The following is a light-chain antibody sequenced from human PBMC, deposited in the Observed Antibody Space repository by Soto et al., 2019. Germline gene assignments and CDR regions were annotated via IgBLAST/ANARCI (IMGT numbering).Light chain of an antibody. CDR2: GAS. V-gene: IGKV3-20*01. CDR1: QSVSSSY. Sequence: EIVLTQSPGTLSLSPGERATLSCRASQSVSSSYLAWYQQKPGQAPRLLIYGASSRATGIPDRFSGSGSGTDFTLTISRLEPEDFAAYYWQQYCSSPWTFGQGTKVEIK. J-gene: IGKJ1*01. CDR3: QQYCSSPWT.